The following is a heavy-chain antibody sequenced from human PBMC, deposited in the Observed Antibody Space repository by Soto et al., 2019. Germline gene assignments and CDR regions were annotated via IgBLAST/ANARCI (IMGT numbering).Heavy chain of an antibody. Sequence: PGGSLRLSCAASGFTLSSFWMHWVRQAPGKGLVWVSRINSDGSSTSYADSVKGRFTISRDNSKSTLYLQINSLRAEDTAVYYCAKTRGAMIYAISVYGMDVWGQGTTVTVSS. D-gene: IGHD2-8*01. CDR1: GFTLSSFW. CDR3: AKTRGAMIYAISVYGMDV. V-gene: IGHV3-74*01. J-gene: IGHJ6*02. CDR2: INSDGSST.